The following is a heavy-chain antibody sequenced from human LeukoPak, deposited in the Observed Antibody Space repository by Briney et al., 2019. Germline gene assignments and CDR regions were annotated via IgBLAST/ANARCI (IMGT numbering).Heavy chain of an antibody. J-gene: IGHJ3*02. CDR1: GGTFSSYT. V-gene: IGHV1-69*04. Sequence: SVKVSCKASGGTFSSYTISWVRQAPGQGLERMGRIIPILGIANYAQKFQGRVTITADKSTSTAYMELSSLRSEDTAVYYCAREGLVIRAAFDIWGQGTMVTVSS. CDR2: IIPILGIA. D-gene: IGHD2/OR15-2a*01. CDR3: AREGLVIRAAFDI.